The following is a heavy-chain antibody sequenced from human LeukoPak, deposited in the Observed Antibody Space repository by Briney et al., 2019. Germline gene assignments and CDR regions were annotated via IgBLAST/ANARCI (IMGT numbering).Heavy chain of an antibody. CDR3: ARGPLYWYFDL. CDR1: GGSISSSSYY. CDR2: IYYSGST. J-gene: IGHJ2*01. Sequence: PSETLSLTCTVSGGSISSSSYYWGWIRQPPGKGLEWIGSIYYSGSTYYNPSLKSRVTISVDTSKNQFSLKLSSVTAADTAVYYCARGPLYWYFDLWGRGTLVTVSS. V-gene: IGHV4-39*07.